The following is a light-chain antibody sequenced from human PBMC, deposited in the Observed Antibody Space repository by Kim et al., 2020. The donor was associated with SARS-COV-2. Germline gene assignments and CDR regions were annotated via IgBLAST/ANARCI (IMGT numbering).Light chain of an antibody. J-gene: IGKJ2*03. Sequence: SASVGNRATIPCRASQNVSPSLNWYQHQPGKAPKLLSYAVSSLQSGVPSRFSGSGSGTDFTLTISNLQPEDFALYYCQQSHGFPYSFGQGTKLEI. CDR2: AVS. CDR1: QNVSPS. CDR3: QQSHGFPYS. V-gene: IGKV1-39*01.